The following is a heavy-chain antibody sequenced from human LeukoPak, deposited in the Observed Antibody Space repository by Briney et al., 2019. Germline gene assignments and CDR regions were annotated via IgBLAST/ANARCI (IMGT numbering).Heavy chain of an antibody. V-gene: IGHV3-21*01. D-gene: IGHD3-10*01. CDR2: ISSSSSYI. CDR1: RFTFSSYG. CDR3: ARSQYYGSGKIDY. Sequence: PGRSLRLSCAASRFTFSSYGMHWVRQAPGKGLEWVSSISSSSSYIYYADSVKGRFTISRDNAKNSLYLQMNSLRAEDTAVYYCARSQYYGSGKIDYWGQGTLVTVSS. J-gene: IGHJ4*02.